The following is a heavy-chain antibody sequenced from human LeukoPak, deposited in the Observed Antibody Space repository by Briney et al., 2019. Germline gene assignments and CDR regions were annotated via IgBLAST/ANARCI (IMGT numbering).Heavy chain of an antibody. D-gene: IGHD3/OR15-3a*01. Sequence: SETLSLTCTVSGGSISSYYWSWIRQPPGRGLEWIGYIYYSGSTNYNPSLKSRVTISVDTSKNQFSLKLSSVTAADTAVYYCAREDLNYFDYWGQGTLVTVSS. CDR2: IYYSGST. CDR1: GGSISSYY. V-gene: IGHV4-59*01. J-gene: IGHJ4*02. CDR3: AREDLNYFDY.